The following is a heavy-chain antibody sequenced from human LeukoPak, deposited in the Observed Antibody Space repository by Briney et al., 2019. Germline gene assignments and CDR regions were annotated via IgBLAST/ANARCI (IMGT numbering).Heavy chain of an antibody. D-gene: IGHD1-26*01. CDR2: IKSDGSTT. CDR3: AREHGSYYFDY. Sequence: PGGSLRLSCAASGFTFSPYWMHRVRQAPGKGLVWVSRIKSDGSTTHYADSVKGRFTISRDNAKNTLYLQMNSLRAEDTAVYYCAREHGSYYFDYWGQGTLLTVSS. CDR1: GFTFSPYW. V-gene: IGHV3-74*01. J-gene: IGHJ4*02.